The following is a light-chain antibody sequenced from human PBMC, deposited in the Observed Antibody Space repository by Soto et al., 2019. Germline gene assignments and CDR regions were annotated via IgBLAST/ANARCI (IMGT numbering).Light chain of an antibody. CDR1: QGIRNY. CDR3: QTDNSAPAT. V-gene: IGKV1-27*01. J-gene: IGKJ2*01. Sequence: IQMTQSPSSLSASVGDRVTITCRASQGIRNYLAWYQQKPGKVPKLLIYAASTLQSGVPSRFTGSGSGTDFTLTISSLQPEDVATYYCQTDNSAPATFGQGTKLEIK. CDR2: AAS.